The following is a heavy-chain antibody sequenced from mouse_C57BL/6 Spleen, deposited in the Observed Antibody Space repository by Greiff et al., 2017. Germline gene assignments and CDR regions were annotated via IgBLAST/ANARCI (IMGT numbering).Heavy chain of an antibody. D-gene: IGHD1-1*01. CDR1: GYTFTSYW. CDR3: APSISTGFDY. V-gene: IGHV1-69*01. J-gene: IGHJ2*01. CDR2: IDPSDSYT. Sequence: VQLQQPGAELVMPGASVKLSCKASGYTFTSYWMHWVKQRPGQGLEWIGEIDPSDSYTNYNQKFKGKSTLTVDKSSSTAYMQLSSLTSEDSAVYYCAPSISTGFDYWGQGTTLTVSS.